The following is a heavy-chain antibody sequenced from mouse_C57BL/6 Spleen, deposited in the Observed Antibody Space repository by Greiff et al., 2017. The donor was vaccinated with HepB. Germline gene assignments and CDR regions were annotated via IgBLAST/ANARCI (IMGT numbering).Heavy chain of an antibody. CDR2: IDPSDSYT. Sequence: QVQLQQPGAELVKPGASVKLSCKASGYTFTSYWMQWVKQRPGQGLEWIGEIDPSDSYTNYNQKFKGKATLTVDTSSSTAYMQLSSLTSGDSAVYYCARGGLRYWYFDVWGTGTTVTVSS. CDR1: GYTFTSYW. D-gene: IGHD3-1*01. V-gene: IGHV1-50*01. J-gene: IGHJ1*03. CDR3: ARGGLRYWYFDV.